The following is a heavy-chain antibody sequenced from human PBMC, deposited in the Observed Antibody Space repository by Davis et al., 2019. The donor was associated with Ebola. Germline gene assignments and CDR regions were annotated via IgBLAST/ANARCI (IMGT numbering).Heavy chain of an antibody. D-gene: IGHD3-3*01. CDR1: GFTFSSYA. CDR2: ISGSGGST. Sequence: PGGSLRLSCAASGFTFSSYAMSWVRQAPGKGLEWVSAISGSGGSTYYADSVKGRFTISRDNSKNTLYLQMNSLRAEDTAVYYCAKDLAFGVVIIPDAFDIWGQGTMVTVSS. J-gene: IGHJ3*02. V-gene: IGHV3-23*01. CDR3: AKDLAFGVVIIPDAFDI.